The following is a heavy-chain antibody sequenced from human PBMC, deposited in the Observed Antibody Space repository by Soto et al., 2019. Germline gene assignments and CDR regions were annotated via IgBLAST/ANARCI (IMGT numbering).Heavy chain of an antibody. CDR1: GGSISSYY. Sequence: PSEPLSLTCTVSGGSISSYYWSWIRQPPGKGLEWIGYIYYSGSTNYNPSLKSRVTISVDTSKNRFSLKLCSVTAADTAVYYCARALPITAAGKYIDYWGQGTLVTVSS. D-gene: IGHD6-13*01. CDR2: IYYSGST. V-gene: IGHV4-59*01. CDR3: ARALPITAAGKYIDY. J-gene: IGHJ4*02.